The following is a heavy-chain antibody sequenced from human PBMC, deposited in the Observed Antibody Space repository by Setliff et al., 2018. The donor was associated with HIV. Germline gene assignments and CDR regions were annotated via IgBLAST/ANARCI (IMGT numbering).Heavy chain of an antibody. V-gene: IGHV3-11*06. Sequence: GSLRLSCAASGVTFSDHYMSWIRQAPGQGLEWVSYISGGSTSHMNYADSVKGRFTISRDNAKNSLYLQMNSLRAEDTAVYYCARYKWNNWIFGWFDPWGQGTQVTVSS. CDR1: GVTFSDHY. CDR3: ARYKWNNWIFGWFDP. J-gene: IGHJ5*02. D-gene: IGHD1-20*01. CDR2: ISGGSTSHM.